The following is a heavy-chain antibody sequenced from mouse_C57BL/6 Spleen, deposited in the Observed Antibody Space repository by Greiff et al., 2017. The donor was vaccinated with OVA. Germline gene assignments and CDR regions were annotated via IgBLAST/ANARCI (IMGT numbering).Heavy chain of an antibody. CDR3: TRAGTSAMDY. D-gene: IGHD4-1*01. J-gene: IGHJ4*01. V-gene: IGHV1-4*01. CDR2: INPSSGYT. CDR1: GYTFTSYT. Sequence: QVHLKQSGAELARPGASVKMSCKASGYTFTSYTMHWVKQRPGPGLEWIGYINPSSGYTTYNQKFKDKAILTADKSSSTAYMQLSSLTSEDSAVYYCTRAGTSAMDYWGQGTSVTVSS.